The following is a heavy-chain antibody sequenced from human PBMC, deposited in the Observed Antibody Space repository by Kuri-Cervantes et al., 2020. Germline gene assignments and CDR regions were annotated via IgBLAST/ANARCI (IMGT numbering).Heavy chain of an antibody. CDR2: IYPGDSDT. CDR1: GYSFTSYW. V-gene: IGHV5-51*01. Sequence: GGSLRLSCKGSGYSFTSYWIGWVRQMPGKGLKWMGIIYPGDSDTRYSPSFQGQVTISADKSISTAYLQWSSLKASDTAMYYCARRTYYYDSSGYPDYWGQGTLVTVSS. J-gene: IGHJ4*02. CDR3: ARRTYYYDSSGYPDY. D-gene: IGHD3-22*01.